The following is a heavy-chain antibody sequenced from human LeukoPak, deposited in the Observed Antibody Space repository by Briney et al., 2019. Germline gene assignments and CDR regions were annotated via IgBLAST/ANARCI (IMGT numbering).Heavy chain of an antibody. V-gene: IGHV3-30*04. CDR2: ITYDGTDT. CDR3: ARHGGYAFDM. Sequence: GGSLRLSCAASGFNFRSYAFHWVRQAPGKGPEWMAFITYDGTDTYYADSVKGRFTLSRDNSQNTLYLKMNSLRAADTAVYYCARHGGYAFDMWGQGTMVTVSS. CDR1: GFNFRSYA. J-gene: IGHJ3*02. D-gene: IGHD3-16*01.